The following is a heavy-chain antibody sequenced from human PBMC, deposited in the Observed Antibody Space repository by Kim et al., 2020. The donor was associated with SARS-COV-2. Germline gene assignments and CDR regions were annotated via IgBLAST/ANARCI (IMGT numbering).Heavy chain of an antibody. V-gene: IGHV3-11*03. Sequence: GGSLSLSCAASGFTFSDYYMSWIRQAPGKGLEWVSYISSSSSYTNYADSVKGRFTISRDNAKNSLYLQMNSLRAEDTAVYYCARTMVRGVYYFDYWGQGTLVTVSS. CDR1: GFTFSDYY. J-gene: IGHJ4*02. CDR3: ARTMVRGVYYFDY. D-gene: IGHD3-10*01. CDR2: ISSSSSYT.